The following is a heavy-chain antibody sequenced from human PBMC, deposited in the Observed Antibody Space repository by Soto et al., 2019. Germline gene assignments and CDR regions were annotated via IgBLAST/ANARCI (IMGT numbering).Heavy chain of an antibody. V-gene: IGHV1-69*13. D-gene: IGHD3-22*01. Sequence: SVKVSCKASGGTFSSYAISWVRQAPGQGLEWMGGIIPIFGTANYAQKFQGRVTITADESTSTAYMELSSLRSEDTAVYYCASSYYYDSSGYFNWFDPWGQGTLVTVSS. CDR2: IIPIFGTA. CDR3: ASSYYYDSSGYFNWFDP. J-gene: IGHJ5*02. CDR1: GGTFSSYA.